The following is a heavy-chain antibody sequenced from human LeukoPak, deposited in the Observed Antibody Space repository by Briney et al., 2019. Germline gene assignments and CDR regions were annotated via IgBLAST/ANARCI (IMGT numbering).Heavy chain of an antibody. Sequence: SETLSLTCTVSGDSMTSARHHWNWIRQPAGKGLEWIGRFYPTGKTNYNPSLKNRVTISADTSKNQFSLKLSSVTAADTAVYYCARDYYDSSLYLGFWGQGTLVTVSS. CDR3: ARDYYDSSLYLGF. CDR2: FYPTGKT. CDR1: GDSMTSARHH. J-gene: IGHJ4*02. D-gene: IGHD3-22*01. V-gene: IGHV4-61*02.